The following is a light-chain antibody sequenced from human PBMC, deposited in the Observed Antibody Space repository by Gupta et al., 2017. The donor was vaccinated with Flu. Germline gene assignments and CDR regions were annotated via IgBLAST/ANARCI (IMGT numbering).Light chain of an antibody. CDR3: QQGSSFPLT. Sequence: DIQMTQSPSSVSASVGDRVTITCRASQDISTWLAWYQQKPGKAPKLMIYAASTLESGVPSRFSGSGSGTDFSLTITRLQPEDFATYYCQQGSSFPLTFGGGAKVEIK. V-gene: IGKV1D-12*01. CDR2: AAS. J-gene: IGKJ4*01. CDR1: QDISTW.